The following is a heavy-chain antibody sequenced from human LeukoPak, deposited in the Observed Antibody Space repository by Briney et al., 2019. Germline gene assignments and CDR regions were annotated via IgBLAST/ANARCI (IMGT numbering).Heavy chain of an antibody. CDR3: ARDCSGTSCYDAFDI. J-gene: IGHJ3*02. CDR1: GFTFSSYA. D-gene: IGHD2-2*01. Sequence: GGSLRLSCAASGFTFSSYAMNWVRQAPGEGLEWVSYISSSGSTIYYADSVKGRFTISRDNAKNSLYLQMNSLRAEDTAVYYCARDCSGTSCYDAFDIWGQGTMVTVSS. CDR2: ISSSGSTI. V-gene: IGHV3-48*04.